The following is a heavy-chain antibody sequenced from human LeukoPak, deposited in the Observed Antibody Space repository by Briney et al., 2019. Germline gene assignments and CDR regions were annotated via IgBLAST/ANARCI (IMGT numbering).Heavy chain of an antibody. CDR3: ARVLVRDSSGYLGY. CDR2: IKPNSGGT. J-gene: IGHJ4*02. V-gene: IGHV1-2*02. D-gene: IGHD3-22*01. CDR1: GDTFTGYY. Sequence: VASLKVSCKASGDTFTGYYMHWVRQAPRQGRERMGWIKPNSGGTNYAHKFQGRVTMTRDKSINTAYMKLSRLRSDDTAVYYCARVLVRDSSGYLGYWGQGTLVTVSS.